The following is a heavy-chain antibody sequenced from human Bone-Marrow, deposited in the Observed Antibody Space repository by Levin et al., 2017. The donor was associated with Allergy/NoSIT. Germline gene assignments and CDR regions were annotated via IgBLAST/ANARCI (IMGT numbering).Heavy chain of an antibody. V-gene: IGHV1-69*04. D-gene: IGHD5-12*01. Sequence: GASVKVSCKASGGTFSSYTINWVRQAPGQGLEWMGRIIPIVGITNYAPKFQGRVTITADKSTSTTFVEVNSLRSEDTAVYFCARDGAGVVAPYWGQGTLVTVSS. CDR3: ARDGAGVVAPY. CDR1: GGTFSSYT. CDR2: IIPIVGIT. J-gene: IGHJ4*02.